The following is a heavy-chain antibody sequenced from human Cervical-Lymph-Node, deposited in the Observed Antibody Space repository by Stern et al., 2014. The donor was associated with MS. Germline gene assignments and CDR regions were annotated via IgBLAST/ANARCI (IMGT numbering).Heavy chain of an antibody. J-gene: IGHJ4*02. CDR1: GFTFSNAW. Sequence: EVQLVESGGRLVKPGGSLRLSCVASGFTFSNAWMSWVRQAPGKGLEWVGRIISIVEGGTTDYAAPVNGRFTMSRDDSKNTLYLQMNSLKTEDRSVYYCTTVPSYDYDIRYFDYWGQGTLVTVSS. V-gene: IGHV3-15*01. CDR2: IISIVEGGTT. D-gene: IGHD3-22*01. CDR3: TTVPSYDYDIRYFDY.